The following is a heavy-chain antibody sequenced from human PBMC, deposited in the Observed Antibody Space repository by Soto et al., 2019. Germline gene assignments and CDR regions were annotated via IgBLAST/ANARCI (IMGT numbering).Heavy chain of an antibody. CDR1: GFTFSSYA. CDR3: AREGRYTYYFAY. D-gene: IGHD3-16*02. CDR2: ISYDGSNK. J-gene: IGHJ4*02. Sequence: QVQLVESGGGVVQPGRSLRLSCAASGFTFSSYAMHWVRQAPGKGLEWVAVISYDGSNKYYADSVKGRFTISRDNSKNTLYLQMNGLRAEDTAVYYCAREGRYTYYFAYWGQGTLVTVSS. V-gene: IGHV3-30-3*01.